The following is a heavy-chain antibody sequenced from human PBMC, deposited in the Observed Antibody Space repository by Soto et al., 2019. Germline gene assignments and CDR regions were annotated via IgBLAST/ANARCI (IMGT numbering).Heavy chain of an antibody. CDR3: ARDFGVVGGGVWRGMDV. J-gene: IGHJ6*02. CDR2: IIPIFGTT. D-gene: IGHD3-3*01. CDR1: GGTFSSYA. V-gene: IGHV1-69*13. Sequence: SVKVSCKASGGTFSSYAISWVRQAPGQGLEWMGGIIPIFGTTNYAQKFQGRVTITADESTSTAYMELSSLRSEDTAVYCCARDFGVVGGGVWRGMDVWGQGTTVTVSS.